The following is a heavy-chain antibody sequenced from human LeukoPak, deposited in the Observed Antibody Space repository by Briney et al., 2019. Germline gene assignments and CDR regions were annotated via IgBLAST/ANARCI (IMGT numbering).Heavy chain of an antibody. CDR2: INHSGST. J-gene: IGHJ6*03. D-gene: IGHD6-19*01. CDR1: GGSFSGYY. CDR3: ARLGSGWLHPYYYYYYMDV. V-gene: IGHV4-34*01. Sequence: SETLSLTCAVYGGSFSGYYWSWIRQPPGKGLEWIGEINHSGSTNYNPSLKSRVTVSVDTSKNQFSLKLSSVTAADTAVYYCARLGSGWLHPYYYYYYMDVWGKGTTVTISS.